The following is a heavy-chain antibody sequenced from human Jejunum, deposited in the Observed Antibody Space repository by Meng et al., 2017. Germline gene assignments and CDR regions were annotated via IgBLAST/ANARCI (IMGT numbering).Heavy chain of an antibody. J-gene: IGHJ4*02. CDR2: IHPSGST. V-gene: IGHV4-34*01. CDR3: TRGTDRAKSGDY. D-gene: IGHD1-14*01. CDR1: GGSSSGFY. Sequence: QVRRQQGGAGLLKPSETLSLTCAVYGGSSSGFYLSWIRQPPGKGLEWIGEIHPSGSTDYNPSLKSRLTISLDTSKNQFSLSLNSATAADTGIYYCTRGTDRAKSGDYWGQGTLVTVSS.